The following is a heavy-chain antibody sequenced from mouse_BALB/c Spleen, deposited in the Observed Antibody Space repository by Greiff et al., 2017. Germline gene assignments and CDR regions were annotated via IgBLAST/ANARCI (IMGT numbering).Heavy chain of an antibody. CDR1: GYTFTSYW. D-gene: IGHD3-3*01. Sequence: QVQLQQPGAELVRPGASVKLSCKASGYTFTSYWINWVKQRPGQGLEWIGNIYPSDSYTNYNQKFKDKATLTVDKSSSTAYMQLSSPTSEDSAVYYCTRKGPPDVWGAGTTVTVSS. V-gene: IGHV1-69*02. CDR2: IYPSDSYT. CDR3: TRKGPPDV. J-gene: IGHJ1*01.